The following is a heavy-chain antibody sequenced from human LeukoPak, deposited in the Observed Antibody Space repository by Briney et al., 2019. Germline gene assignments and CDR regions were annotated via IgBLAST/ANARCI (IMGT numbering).Heavy chain of an antibody. V-gene: IGHV4-39*07. Sequence: SETLSLTCTVSGGSISSSSYYWGWIRQPPGKGLEWIGSIYYSGSTYYNPSLKSRVTISVDTSKNQFSLKLSSVTAADTAVYYCARDPGQWLAEDPYYFDYWSQGTLVTVSS. CDR1: GGSISSSSYY. CDR2: IYYSGST. CDR3: ARDPGQWLAEDPYYFDY. D-gene: IGHD6-19*01. J-gene: IGHJ4*02.